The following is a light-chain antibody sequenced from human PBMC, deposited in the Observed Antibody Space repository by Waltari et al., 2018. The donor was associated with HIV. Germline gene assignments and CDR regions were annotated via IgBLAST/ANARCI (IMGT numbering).Light chain of an antibody. CDR2: EDD. V-gene: IGLV6-57*03. J-gene: IGLJ1*01. CDR1: SGSIASNH. CDR3: QSYDSTNPCI. Sequence: NFMLTQPHSVSESPGKTVTISCARSSGSIASNHVQWYQQRPGSAPTPVLYEDDQRPPGVPDRFSVSIDSSSNSASLTISELKTEDEADYYCQSYDSTNPCIFGTGTRVTVL.